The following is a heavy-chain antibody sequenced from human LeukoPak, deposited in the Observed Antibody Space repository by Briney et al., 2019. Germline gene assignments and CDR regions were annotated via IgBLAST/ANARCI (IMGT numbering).Heavy chain of an antibody. CDR3: ARGRYGSGRFDY. J-gene: IGHJ4*02. D-gene: IGHD3-10*01. CDR1: GASVGSAGYY. CDR2: VYYISNT. V-gene: IGHV4-61*08. Sequence: SETLSLTCSVSGASVGSAGYYWSWIRQPPGGGLEWIGYVYYISNTNYNPSLKSRVTMSVNPSTNQFSLKLSSVTAADTAVYYCARGRYGSGRFDYWGQGTLVTVSS.